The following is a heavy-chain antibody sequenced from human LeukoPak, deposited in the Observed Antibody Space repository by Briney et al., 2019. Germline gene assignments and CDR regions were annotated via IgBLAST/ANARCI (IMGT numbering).Heavy chain of an antibody. CDR1: GFTFSDGW. J-gene: IGHJ5*02. CDR2: VRSRSDGGTR. CDR3: ARTIAAAGTINWFDP. Sequence: GGSLRLSCAISGFTFSDGWMSWVRQAPGKGLEWIGRVRSRSDGGTRDYAAPVKGRFSISREDSKNTVYLQMNSLKSEDTAVYYCARTIAAAGTINWFDPWGQGTLVTVSS. D-gene: IGHD6-13*01. V-gene: IGHV3-15*01.